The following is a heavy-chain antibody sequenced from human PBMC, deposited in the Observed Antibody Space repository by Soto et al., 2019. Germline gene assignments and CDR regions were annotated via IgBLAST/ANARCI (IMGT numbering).Heavy chain of an antibody. J-gene: IGHJ6*02. CDR1: GGSISSYY. D-gene: IGHD2-15*01. V-gene: IGHV4-59*01. Sequence: SETLSLTCTVSGGSISSYYWSWIRQPPGKGLEWIGYIYYSGSTNYNPSLKSRVTISVDTSKNQFSLKLSSVTAADTAVYYCARGRVVVAGYGMDVWGQGTTVTVSS. CDR3: ARGRVVVAGYGMDV. CDR2: IYYSGST.